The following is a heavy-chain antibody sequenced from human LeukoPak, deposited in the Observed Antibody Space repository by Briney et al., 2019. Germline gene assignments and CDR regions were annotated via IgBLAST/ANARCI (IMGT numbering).Heavy chain of an antibody. CDR2: ISSSSSYI. CDR3: AKASISAALNH. D-gene: IGHD6-13*01. Sequence: GGSLRLSCAASGFTFSSYSMNWVRQAPGKGLEWVSSISSSSSYIYYADSVKGRFTISRDNSKNTLYLQMNSLRAEDTAVYYCAKASISAALNHWGQGTLVTVSS. J-gene: IGHJ5*02. V-gene: IGHV3-21*04. CDR1: GFTFSSYS.